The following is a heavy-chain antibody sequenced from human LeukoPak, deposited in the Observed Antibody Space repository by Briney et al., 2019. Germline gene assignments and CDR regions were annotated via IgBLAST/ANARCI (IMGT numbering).Heavy chain of an antibody. CDR1: GGTFSSYA. CDR3: ARGLPVVPAAIPRGYYYYYGMDV. V-gene: IGHV1-69*01. CDR2: IIPIFGTA. D-gene: IGHD2-2*01. J-gene: IGHJ6*04. Sequence: SVKVSFKASGGTFSSYAISWVRQAPGQGLEWMGGIIPIFGTANYAQKFQGRVTITADESTSTAYMELSSLRSEDTAVYYCARGLPVVPAAIPRGYYYYYGMDVWGKGTTVTVSS.